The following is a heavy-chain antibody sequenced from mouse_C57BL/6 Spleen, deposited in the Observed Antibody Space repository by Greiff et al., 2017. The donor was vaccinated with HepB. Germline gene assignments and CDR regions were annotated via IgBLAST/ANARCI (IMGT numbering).Heavy chain of an antibody. D-gene: IGHD2-2*01. CDR3: ARDGYDVGYFDV. Sequence: DVQLVESGGGLVKPGGSLKLSCAASGFTFSDYGMHWVRQAPEKGLEWVAYISSGSSTIYYADTVKGRFTISRDNAKNTLFLQMTSLRSEDTAMYYCARDGYDVGYFDVWGTGTTVTVSS. J-gene: IGHJ1*03. CDR2: ISSGSSTI. V-gene: IGHV5-17*01. CDR1: GFTFSDYG.